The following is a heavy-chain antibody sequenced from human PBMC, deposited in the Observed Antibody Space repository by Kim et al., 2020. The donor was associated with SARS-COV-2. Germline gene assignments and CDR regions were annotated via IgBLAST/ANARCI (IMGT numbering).Heavy chain of an antibody. CDR3: ATSKWKAGEKFDY. V-gene: IGHV3-21*01. Sequence: GGSLRLSCAASGFTFSSYSMNWVRQAPGKGLEWVSSISSSSSYIYYADSVKGRFTISRDNAKNSLYLQMNSLRAEDTAVYYCATSKWKAGEKFDYWGQGTLVTVSS. J-gene: IGHJ4*02. CDR1: GFTFSSYS. CDR2: ISSSSSYI. D-gene: IGHD1-1*01.